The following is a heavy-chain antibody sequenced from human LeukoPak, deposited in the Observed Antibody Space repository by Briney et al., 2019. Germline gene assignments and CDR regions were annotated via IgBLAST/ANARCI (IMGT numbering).Heavy chain of an antibody. CDR3: ARAGSNWFDP. J-gene: IGHJ5*02. D-gene: IGHD3-10*01. CDR2: ISAYNGNT. CDR1: GGTFSSYA. Sequence: EASVKVSCKASGGTFSSYAISWVRQAPGQGLEWMGWISAYNGNTNYAQKLQGRVTMTTDTSTSTAYMELRSLRSDDTAVYYCARAGSNWFDPWGQGTLVTVSS. V-gene: IGHV1-18*01.